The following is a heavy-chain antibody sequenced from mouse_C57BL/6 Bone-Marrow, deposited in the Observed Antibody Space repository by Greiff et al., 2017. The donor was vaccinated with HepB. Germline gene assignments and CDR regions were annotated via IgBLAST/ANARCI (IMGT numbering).Heavy chain of an antibody. J-gene: IGHJ2*01. CDR2: IFPGSGST. Sequence: QVQLQQSGPELVKPGASVKISCKASGYTFTDYYINWVKQRPGQGLEWIGWIFPGSGSTYYNEKFKGKATLTVDKSSSTAYMLLSSLTSEDSAVYFCARPLHYYGSSYRYFDYWGQGTTLTVSS. V-gene: IGHV1-75*01. CDR3: ARPLHYYGSSYRYFDY. CDR1: GYTFTDYY. D-gene: IGHD1-1*01.